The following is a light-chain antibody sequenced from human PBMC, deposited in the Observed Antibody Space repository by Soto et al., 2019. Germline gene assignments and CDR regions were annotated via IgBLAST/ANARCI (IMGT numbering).Light chain of an antibody. Sequence: DIQMTQSPSTLSASVEDRVTLTCRASQTIDRWLAWYQQRPGRAPKLLIHKASTLEGGVPSRFSGSASGTEFTLTISSLQPDDFATYYCLQYIHYPLTFGGGTKVGLK. CDR3: LQYIHYPLT. CDR1: QTIDRW. V-gene: IGKV1-5*03. J-gene: IGKJ4*01. CDR2: KAS.